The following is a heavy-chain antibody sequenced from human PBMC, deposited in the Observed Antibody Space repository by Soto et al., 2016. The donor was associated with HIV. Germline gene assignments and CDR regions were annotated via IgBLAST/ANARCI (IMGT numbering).Heavy chain of an antibody. CDR2: INWNGGST. Sequence: EVQLVESGGGVVRPGGSLRLSCAASGFTFDDYGMSWVRQAPGKGLEWVSGINWNGGSTGYADSVKGRFTISRDNAKNSLYLQMNSLRAEDTALYYCARDSWGSGWRNYYGMDVWGQGTTVTVSS. J-gene: IGHJ6*02. CDR3: ARDSWGSGWRNYYGMDV. D-gene: IGHD6-19*01. V-gene: IGHV3-20*04. CDR1: GFTFDDYG.